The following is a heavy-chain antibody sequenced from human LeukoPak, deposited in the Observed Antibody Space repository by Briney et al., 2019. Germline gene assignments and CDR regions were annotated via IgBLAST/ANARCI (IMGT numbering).Heavy chain of an antibody. J-gene: IGHJ5*02. Sequence: SGGSLRLSCAASGFTFSSYAMSWVRQAPGKELEWVSAVSGSGGNTSYADSVKGRFTISRDNSKNTLYLQMNSLRAEDTAVYYCARVRDYSKNKAPIPNNWFDPWGQGTLVTVSS. V-gene: IGHV3-23*01. CDR3: ARVRDYSKNKAPIPNNWFDP. D-gene: IGHD4-11*01. CDR1: GFTFSSYA. CDR2: VSGSGGNT.